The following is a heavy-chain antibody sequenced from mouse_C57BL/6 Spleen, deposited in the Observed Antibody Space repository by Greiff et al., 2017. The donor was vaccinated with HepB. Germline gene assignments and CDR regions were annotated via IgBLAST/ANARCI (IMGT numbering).Heavy chain of an antibody. J-gene: IGHJ2*01. CDR1: GYAFSSSW. V-gene: IGHV1-82*01. CDR3: ARSGHYYGSEDY. CDR2: IYPGDGDT. D-gene: IGHD1-1*01. Sequence: LVEPGASVKISCKASGYAFSSSWMNWVKQRPGKGLEWIGRIYPGDGDTNYNGKFKGKATLTADKSSSTAYMQLSSLTSEDSAVYFCARSGHYYGSEDYWGQGTTLTVSS.